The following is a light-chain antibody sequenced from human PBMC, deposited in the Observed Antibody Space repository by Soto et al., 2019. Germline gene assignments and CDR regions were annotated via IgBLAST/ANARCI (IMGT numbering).Light chain of an antibody. CDR3: QQYNNWPGT. Sequence: EIVLTQSPGTLSLSPGERATLSCRASQSVSSSYLARYQQKPGQAPRLLIYGASSRATGIPARFSGSGSGTEFTLTISSLQSEDFEVYYCQQYNNWPGTFGQGTKV. CDR2: GAS. CDR1: QSVSSSY. J-gene: IGKJ1*01. V-gene: IGKV3D-15*01.